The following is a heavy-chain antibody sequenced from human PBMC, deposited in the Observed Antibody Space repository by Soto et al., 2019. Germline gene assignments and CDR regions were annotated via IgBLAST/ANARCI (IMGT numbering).Heavy chain of an antibody. D-gene: IGHD1-20*01. Sequence: GGSLRLSCAASEFTFSTYAMTWIRQAPGKGLEWVSLISANDVGTYYAESVKTRFTISTDQSRNTVYLQMDSLRADDTAIYYCAKAKNDYNWDNRPPFDYWGQGTLVTVSS. CDR2: ISANDVGT. CDR3: AKAKNDYNWDNRPPFDY. V-gene: IGHV3-23*01. CDR1: EFTFSTYA. J-gene: IGHJ4*02.